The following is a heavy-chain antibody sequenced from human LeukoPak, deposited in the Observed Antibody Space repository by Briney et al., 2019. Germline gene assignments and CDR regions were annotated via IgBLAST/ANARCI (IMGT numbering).Heavy chain of an antibody. D-gene: IGHD3-10*01. CDR3: ARVLTMVRGAFNWFDP. V-gene: IGHV1-18*01. Sequence: GASVRVSFQASGYTFSSYGISWGRPAPGQGLEWVGWISAYNGNTNYAQKLQGRVTMTTDTSTSTAYMELRSLRSDDTAVYYCARVLTMVRGAFNWFDPWGQGTLVTVSS. CDR1: GYTFSSYG. J-gene: IGHJ5*02. CDR2: ISAYNGNT.